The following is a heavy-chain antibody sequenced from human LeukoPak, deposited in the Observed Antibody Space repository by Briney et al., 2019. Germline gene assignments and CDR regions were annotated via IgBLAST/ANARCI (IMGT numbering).Heavy chain of an antibody. CDR1: GASISSGSYY. Sequence: PSETLSLTCTLSGASISSGSYYWTWIRQPAGKALEGIGHLYTSGTTSHNPSLQSRVTISADTSKHQFSLRLTSVTAADTAVYYCARAGGSVGWYGTIDSWGQGTLVTVSS. J-gene: IGHJ4*02. D-gene: IGHD6-19*01. CDR2: LYTSGTT. V-gene: IGHV4-61*09. CDR3: ARAGGSVGWYGTIDS.